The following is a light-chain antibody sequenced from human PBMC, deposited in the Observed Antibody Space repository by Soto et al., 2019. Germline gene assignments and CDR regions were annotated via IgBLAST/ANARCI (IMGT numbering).Light chain of an antibody. Sequence: EIVLTQSPATLSLSPGERATLSCRASQSVSGNLAWYQQKPGQAPRLLIYDTSTRATGIPARFSGSGSGTEFTLTISRLEPEDFAVYYCQQYGSSPRLTFGGGTKVDIK. CDR2: DTS. CDR3: QQYGSSPRLT. J-gene: IGKJ4*01. V-gene: IGKV3-20*01. CDR1: QSVSGN.